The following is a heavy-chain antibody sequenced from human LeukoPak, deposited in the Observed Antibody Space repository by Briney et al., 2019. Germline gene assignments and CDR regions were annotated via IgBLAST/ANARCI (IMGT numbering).Heavy chain of an antibody. CDR2: ISYDGSNK. V-gene: IGHV3-30*04. CDR3: ARGASSSWYPTDY. CDR1: GFTFSSYA. Sequence: GGSLRLSCAASGFTFSSYAMHWVRQAPGKGLEWVAVISYDGSNKYYADSVKGRFTISRDNSKNALYLQMNSLRAEDTAVYYCARGASSSWYPTDYWGQGTLVTVSS. J-gene: IGHJ4*02. D-gene: IGHD6-13*01.